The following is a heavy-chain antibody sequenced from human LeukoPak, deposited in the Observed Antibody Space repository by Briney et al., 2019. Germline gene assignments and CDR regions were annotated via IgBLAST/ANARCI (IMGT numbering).Heavy chain of an antibody. J-gene: IGHJ5*02. Sequence: GGSLRLSCAASGFTFSSYSMNWVRQAPGKGLEWVSYISSSSSTIYYADTVKGRFTISRDNAKNSLYLLMNSLRDEDTAVYYCARGLDCSSTSCRSLGWFDPWGQGTLVTVSS. V-gene: IGHV3-48*02. CDR1: GFTFSSYS. D-gene: IGHD2-2*01. CDR3: ARGLDCSSTSCRSLGWFDP. CDR2: ISSSSSTI.